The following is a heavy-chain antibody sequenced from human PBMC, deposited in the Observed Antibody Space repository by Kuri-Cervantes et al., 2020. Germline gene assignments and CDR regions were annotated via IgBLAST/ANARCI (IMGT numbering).Heavy chain of an antibody. Sequence: GESLKISCVASGFSFRLYWMSWVRQSPGKGLEWVANINKDGSEKYHVDSAKGRLTISRDNAKNSLYLQMNSLRAEDTALYYCAREGSYPFDYWGQGTLVTVSS. J-gene: IGHJ4*02. CDR1: GFSFRLYW. CDR3: AREGSYPFDY. V-gene: IGHV3-7*03. D-gene: IGHD3-16*02. CDR2: INKDGSEK.